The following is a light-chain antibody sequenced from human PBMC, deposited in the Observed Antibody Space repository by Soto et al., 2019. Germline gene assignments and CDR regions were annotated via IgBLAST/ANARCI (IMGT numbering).Light chain of an antibody. Sequence: QPVLTQPPSASGTPGQRVTISCSGSSSNIGSNTVNWYQQLPRTAPKLLIYSNNQRPSGVPDRFSGSKSGTSASLAISGLQSEDEADYYCAAWDDSLNGLVFGTGTKLTVL. V-gene: IGLV1-44*01. CDR3: AAWDDSLNGLV. CDR2: SNN. CDR1: SSNIGSNT. J-gene: IGLJ1*01.